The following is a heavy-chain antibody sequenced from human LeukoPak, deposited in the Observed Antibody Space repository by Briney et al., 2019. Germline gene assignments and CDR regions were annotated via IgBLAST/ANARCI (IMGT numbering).Heavy chain of an antibody. V-gene: IGHV3-23*01. Sequence: PGGSLRLSCAASGFTFSSYAMSWVRQAPGKGLEWVSVISGSGGTTYYADSVKGRFTISRDSSKNTVYLQMNSLRAEDTAVYYCAEGSGSLDYWGQGTLVIVSS. J-gene: IGHJ4*02. CDR3: AEGSGSLDY. CDR1: GFTFSSYA. D-gene: IGHD1-26*01. CDR2: ISGSGGTT.